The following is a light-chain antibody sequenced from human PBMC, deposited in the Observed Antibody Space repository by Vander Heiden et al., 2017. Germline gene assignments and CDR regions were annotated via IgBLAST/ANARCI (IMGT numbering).Light chain of an antibody. J-gene: IGLJ2*01. CDR2: QDS. CDR3: QAWDSSVKV. Sequence: SYELTQPPSVSVSPGQTASITCSGDKLGDKYACWYQQKPGQSPVLVIDQDSKRPSGIPERFSGSNSGNTATLTISGTQAMDEADYYCQAWDSSVKVFGGGTKLTAL. V-gene: IGLV3-1*01. CDR1: KLGDKY.